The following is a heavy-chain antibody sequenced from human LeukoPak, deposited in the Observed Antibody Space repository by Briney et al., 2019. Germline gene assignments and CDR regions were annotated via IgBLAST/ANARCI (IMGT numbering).Heavy chain of an antibody. CDR3: ARDLYDFWSGYYCLLDY. Sequence: GGSLRLSCAASGFTFSSYWMSWVRQAPGKGLEWVANIKQDGSEKYYVDSVKGRFTISRDNAKNSLYLQMNSLRAEDTAVYYCARDLYDFWSGYYCLLDYWGQGTLVTVSS. J-gene: IGHJ4*02. CDR1: GFTFSSYW. CDR2: IKQDGSEK. V-gene: IGHV3-7*01. D-gene: IGHD3-3*01.